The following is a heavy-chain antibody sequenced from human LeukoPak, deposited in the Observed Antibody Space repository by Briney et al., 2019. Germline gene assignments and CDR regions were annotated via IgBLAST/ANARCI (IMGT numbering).Heavy chain of an antibody. Sequence: ASVKVSCKASGYTFTSYAMNWVRQAPGQGLEWMGIINPSGGSTSYAQKFQGRVTMTRDMSTSTVYMELSSLRSEDTAVYYCARERSEFFDYWGQGTLVTVSS. J-gene: IGHJ4*02. D-gene: IGHD1-14*01. CDR2: INPSGGST. V-gene: IGHV1-46*01. CDR3: ARERSEFFDY. CDR1: GYTFTSYA.